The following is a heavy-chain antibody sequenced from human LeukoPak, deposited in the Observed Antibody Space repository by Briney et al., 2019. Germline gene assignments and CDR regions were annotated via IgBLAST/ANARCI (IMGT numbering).Heavy chain of an antibody. V-gene: IGHV3-72*01. CDR2: TRNKANSYTT. CDR3: ARGAYCGGDCYHFDY. J-gene: IGHJ4*02. CDR1: GFTFSDHY. Sequence: PGGSLRLSCAASGFTFSDHYMDWVRQAPGKGLERVGRTRNKANSYTTEYAASVKGRFTISRDDSKNSLYLQMNSLKTEDTAVYCCARGAYCGGDCYHFDYWGQGTLVTVSS. D-gene: IGHD2-21*02.